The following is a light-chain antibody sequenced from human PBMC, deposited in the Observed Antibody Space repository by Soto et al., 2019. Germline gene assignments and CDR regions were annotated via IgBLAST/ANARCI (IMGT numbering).Light chain of an antibody. V-gene: IGLV7-43*01. J-gene: IGLJ3*02. Sequence: QAVVTQEPSLTVSPGGTVTLTCASSTGAVTSGYYPSWFQQKPGQAPRALIFNTNNKHSWTPARFSGSLLGGKAALTLSGVQPEDEAEYICLLYYGGAQLRVFGGGTQLTVL. CDR3: LLYYGGAQLRV. CDR1: TGAVTSGYY. CDR2: NTN.